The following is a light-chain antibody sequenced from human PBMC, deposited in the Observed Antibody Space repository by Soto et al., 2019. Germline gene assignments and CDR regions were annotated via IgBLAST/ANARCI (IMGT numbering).Light chain of an antibody. Sequence: DIVLTQSPDSLAVSLGEKATINCKSSQSVSYSSDNKNYLAWYQQKKGQTPKMLIYWASTRESGVPDRFSGSGSGTDFTLTISSLQAEDVEVYYCQQYYSIPRTFGQGIKVDVK. J-gene: IGKJ1*01. V-gene: IGKV4-1*01. CDR3: QQYYSIPRT. CDR2: WAS. CDR1: QSVSYSSDNKNY.